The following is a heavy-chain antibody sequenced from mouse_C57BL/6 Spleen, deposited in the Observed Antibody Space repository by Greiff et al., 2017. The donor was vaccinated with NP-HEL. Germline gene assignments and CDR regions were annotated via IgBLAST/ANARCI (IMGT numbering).Heavy chain of an antibody. D-gene: IGHD2-2*01. CDR3: ATSTIVTTRYVDV. V-gene: IGHV1-9*01. CDR2: ILPGSGST. Sequence: QVQLQQSGAELMKPGASVKLSCKATGYTFTGYWLEWVKQRPGHGLEWIGEILPGSGSTNYNEKFKGKATFTADTSSNTAYMQLSSLTTDDSAIYYRATSTIVTTRYVDVWCTGTTVTVSS. J-gene: IGHJ1*03. CDR1: GYTFTGYW.